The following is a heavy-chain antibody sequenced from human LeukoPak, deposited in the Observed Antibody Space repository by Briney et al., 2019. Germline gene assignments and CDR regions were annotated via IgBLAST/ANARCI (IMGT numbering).Heavy chain of an antibody. V-gene: IGHV4-34*01. CDR3: ASPRGYSYGWYYFDY. D-gene: IGHD5-18*01. Sequence: SETLSPPCPLHAPPPPPPHSSSPPPPPGGGREWLGEINHSGSTNYNPSLKSRVTISVDTSKNQFSLKLSSVTAADTAVYYCASPRGYSYGWYYFDYWGQGTLVTVSS. J-gene: IGHJ4*02. CDR1: APPPPPPH. CDR2: INHSGST.